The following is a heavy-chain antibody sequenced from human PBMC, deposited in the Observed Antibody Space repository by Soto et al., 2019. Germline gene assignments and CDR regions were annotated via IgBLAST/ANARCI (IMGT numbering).Heavy chain of an antibody. V-gene: IGHV3-23*01. CDR3: AKGKGIGATPDGANS. D-gene: IGHD1-26*01. Sequence: EVQVLESGGGLVQPGGSLRLSCAGSGFTFSKYGMNWVRQAPGKGLEWVSGVRSDEDTTYNAESVKGRFTVSRDTSKNTVYLQMNSLRVEDTAVYYCAKGKGIGATPDGANSWGQGTLVTASP. CDR2: VRSDEDTT. J-gene: IGHJ4*02. CDR1: GFTFSKYG.